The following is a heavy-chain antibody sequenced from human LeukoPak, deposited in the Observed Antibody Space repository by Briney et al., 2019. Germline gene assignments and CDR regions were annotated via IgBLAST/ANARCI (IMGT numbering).Heavy chain of an antibody. CDR3: ARSRITTVNPFDY. J-gene: IGHJ4*02. CDR2: INPNSGGT. Sequence: GASVTVSCKASGYTFTGYYMHWVRQAPGQGLEWMGWINPNSGGTNYAQKFQGRVTVTRDTSISTAYMELSRLRSDDTAVYYCARSRITTVNPFDYWGQGTLVTVSS. CDR1: GYTFTGYY. V-gene: IGHV1-2*02. D-gene: IGHD4-17*01.